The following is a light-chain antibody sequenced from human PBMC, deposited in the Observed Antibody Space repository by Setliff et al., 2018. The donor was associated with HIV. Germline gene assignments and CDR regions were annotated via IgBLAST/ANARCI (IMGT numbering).Light chain of an antibody. CDR3: TSYTSRNTLV. J-gene: IGLJ1*01. CDR2: EVT. V-gene: IGLV2-14*01. CDR1: SSDIGTYNF. Sequence: SALAQPASVSGSPGQSITISCTGTSSDIGTYNFVSWYQQHPGRAPKLIIYEVTNRPSGVSSRFSGSKSGNTASLTISGLQTEDEADYYCTSYTSRNTLVFGTGTKGTVL.